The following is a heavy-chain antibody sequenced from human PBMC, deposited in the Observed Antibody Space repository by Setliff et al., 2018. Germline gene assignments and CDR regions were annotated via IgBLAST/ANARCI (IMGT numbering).Heavy chain of an antibody. D-gene: IGHD4-17*01. CDR3: ARPHGGDYAFDI. CDR2: MYHSGST. J-gene: IGHJ3*02. V-gene: IGHV4-38-2*01. CDR1: YYSISSGYY. Sequence: SETLSLTCAVSYYSISSGYYWGWIRQPPGKGLEWIGSMYHSGSTYYSPSLESRVTISVDMSKNHLSLKLSSVTAADTAVYYCARPHGGDYAFDIWGQGTMVTVSS.